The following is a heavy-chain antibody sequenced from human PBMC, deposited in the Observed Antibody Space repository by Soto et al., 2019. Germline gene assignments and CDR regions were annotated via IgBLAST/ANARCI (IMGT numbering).Heavy chain of an antibody. CDR2: ITSDGSNT. CDR3: TSDPLYYGASLDF. D-gene: IGHD2-21*01. J-gene: IGHJ4*02. Sequence: QLVESGGGLVQPGGSLRLSCAVSGLRFSDHWMHWVRQGPGKGLVWVSRITSDGSNTIYADSVKGRFTISRDNAKNTLYLQMNSLRVEDTAVYYCTSDPLYYGASLDFWGQGALVTVSS. CDR1: GLRFSDHW. V-gene: IGHV3-74*01.